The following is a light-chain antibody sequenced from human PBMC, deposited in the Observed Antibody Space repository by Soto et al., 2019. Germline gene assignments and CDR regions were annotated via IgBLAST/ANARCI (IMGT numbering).Light chain of an antibody. CDR1: SSNIGAGYD. CDR2: GNI. CDR3: QSYDSTLSARYV. J-gene: IGLJ1*01. V-gene: IGLV1-40*01. Sequence: QSVLTQPPSVSGAPGQRVTISCTGRSSNIGAGYDVHWYQQRPGTAPKLLIFGNINRPSGVPDRFSGSKSGTSASLAITGLQAEEEGDYYCQSYDSTLSARYVFGTGTKLTVL.